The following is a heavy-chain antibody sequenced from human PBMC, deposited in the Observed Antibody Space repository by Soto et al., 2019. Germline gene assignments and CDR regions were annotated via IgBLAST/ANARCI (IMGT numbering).Heavy chain of an antibody. CDR2: IIPIFGTA. CDR1: GGTFSSYA. J-gene: IGHJ5*02. V-gene: IGHV1-69*13. CDR3: WRDRGKYSSTDWFDP. Sequence: GASVKVCCKASGGTFSSYAISGVRQAPGQGLGWMGGIIPIFGTANYAQKFQGRVTFTADESTSTAYMELSSLRSEDAAAYYCWRDRGKYSSTDWFDPWGQRTLVTVSS. D-gene: IGHD4-17*01.